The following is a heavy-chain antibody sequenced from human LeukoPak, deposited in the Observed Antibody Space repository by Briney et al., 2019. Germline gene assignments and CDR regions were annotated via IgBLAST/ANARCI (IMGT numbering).Heavy chain of an antibody. CDR1: GFTFSSYA. CDR2: ISGSGGST. J-gene: IGHJ4*02. Sequence: QPGGSLRLSCAASGFTFSSYAMSWVRQAPGKGLEWVSAISGSGGSTYYADSVKGRFTISRDNSKNTLYLQMNSLRAEDTAVYYCAKAKNRGDIVVVPAAQDYWGQGTLVTVSS. V-gene: IGHV3-23*01. CDR3: AKAKNRGDIVVVPAAQDY. D-gene: IGHD2-2*01.